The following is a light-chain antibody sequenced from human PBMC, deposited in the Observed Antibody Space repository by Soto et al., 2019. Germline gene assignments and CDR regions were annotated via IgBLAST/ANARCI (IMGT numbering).Light chain of an antibody. CDR3: QQAFILPFT. CDR1: QSISIY. Sequence: DIQMTQSPSSVSASVGDRVNITCRASQSISIYLAWFQQKPGRAPSLLLFSTSRLQSGVPSRFSGGGSGTDFFLTIDNLQPEDFATYYCQQAFILPFTFGQVTRLDVK. CDR2: STS. V-gene: IGKV1-12*01. J-gene: IGKJ5*01.